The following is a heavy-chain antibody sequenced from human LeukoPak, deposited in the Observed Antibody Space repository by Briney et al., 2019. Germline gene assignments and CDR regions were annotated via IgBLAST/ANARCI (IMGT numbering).Heavy chain of an antibody. CDR1: GYTFTSYG. J-gene: IGHJ4*02. CDR2: ISAYNGNT. D-gene: IGHD2-15*01. CDR3: ARSVVAATPSDY. Sequence: ASVKVSCKASGYTFTSYGVSWVRQAPGQGLEWMGWISAYNGNTNYAQKLQGRVTMTTDTSTSTAYMELRSLRSDDTAVYYCARSVVAATPSDYWGQGTLVTVSS. V-gene: IGHV1-18*04.